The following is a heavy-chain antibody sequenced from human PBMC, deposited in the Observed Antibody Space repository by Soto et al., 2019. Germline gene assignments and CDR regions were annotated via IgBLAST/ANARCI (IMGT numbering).Heavy chain of an antibody. Sequence: GGSLRLSCETSGFTFSIYEMNWVRQAPGKGLEWISYISSSGSTVYYADSVQGRFSISRDNTKNSVSLQMKSLRADDTGIYYCARDGYGYRFALWGQGTQVPVSS. V-gene: IGHV3-48*03. CDR3: ARDGYGYRFAL. CDR1: GFTFSIYE. J-gene: IGHJ1*01. D-gene: IGHD2-21*02. CDR2: ISSSGSTV.